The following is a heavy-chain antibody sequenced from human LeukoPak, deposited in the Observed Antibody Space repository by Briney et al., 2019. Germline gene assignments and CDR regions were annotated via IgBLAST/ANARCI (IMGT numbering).Heavy chain of an antibody. CDR2: ISYDGSNK. CDR1: GFTFSSYA. CDR3: VRDENYAFDI. Sequence: PGGSLRLSCAASGFTFSSYAMHWVRQAPGKGLEWVAVISYDGSNKYYADSVKGRFTVSRDNAKNSLYLQMNSLRAEDTAVYYCVRDENYAFDIWGHGTMVTVSS. D-gene: IGHD2/OR15-2a*01. J-gene: IGHJ3*02. V-gene: IGHV3-30*04.